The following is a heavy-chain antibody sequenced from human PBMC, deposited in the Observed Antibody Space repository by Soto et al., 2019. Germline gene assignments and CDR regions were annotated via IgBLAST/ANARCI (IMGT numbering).Heavy chain of an antibody. V-gene: IGHV4-30-4*01. D-gene: IGHD3-10*01. Sequence: PSETLSLTCTVSGGSISSGDYYWSWIRQPPGKGLEWIGYIYYSGSTYYNPSLKSRVTISVDTSKNQFSLKLSSVTAADTAVYYCARVTIGELPMNWFDPWGQGTLVTVSS. J-gene: IGHJ5*02. CDR1: GGSISSGDYY. CDR2: IYYSGST. CDR3: ARVTIGELPMNWFDP.